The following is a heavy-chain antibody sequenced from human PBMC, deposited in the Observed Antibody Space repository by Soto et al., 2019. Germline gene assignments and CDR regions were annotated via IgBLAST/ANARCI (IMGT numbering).Heavy chain of an antibody. Sequence: GASVKVSCKASGYTFTSYGISWVRQAPGQGLEWMGWISAYNGNTNYAQKLQGRVTMTTDTSTSTAYMELRSLRSDDTAIYYCAKNWAGYDTSGPFDNWGQGTLVTVSS. CDR1: GYTFTSYG. J-gene: IGHJ4*02. CDR3: AKNWAGYDTSGPFDN. V-gene: IGHV1-18*01. D-gene: IGHD3-22*01. CDR2: ISAYNGNT.